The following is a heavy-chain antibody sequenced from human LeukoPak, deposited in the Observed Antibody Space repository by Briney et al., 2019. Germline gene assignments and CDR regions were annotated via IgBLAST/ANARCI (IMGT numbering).Heavy chain of an antibody. CDR3: ARKICSGGSCQLDY. CDR2: ISSASNTI. D-gene: IGHD2-15*01. V-gene: IGHV3-48*01. Sequence: GASLRLSCAASGFTFSSYSMNWVRQAPGKGLEWVSYISSASNTIYYADSVKGRFTISRDNAKNTLYLQMNSLRAEDTAVYYCARKICSGGSCQLDYWGQGTLVTVSS. CDR1: GFTFSSYS. J-gene: IGHJ4*02.